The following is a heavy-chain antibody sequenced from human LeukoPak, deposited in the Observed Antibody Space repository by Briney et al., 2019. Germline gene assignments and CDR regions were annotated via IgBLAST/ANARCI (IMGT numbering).Heavy chain of an antibody. CDR3: ASSSISNNFDY. Sequence: GGSLRLSCAASGFTFSSYAMHWVRQAPGKGLEWVAVISYDGSNKYYADSVKGRFTISRDNSKYTLYLQMNSLRAEDTAVYYCASSSISNNFDYWGQGTLVTVSS. V-gene: IGHV3-30*04. J-gene: IGHJ4*02. D-gene: IGHD4-11*01. CDR1: GFTFSSYA. CDR2: ISYDGSNK.